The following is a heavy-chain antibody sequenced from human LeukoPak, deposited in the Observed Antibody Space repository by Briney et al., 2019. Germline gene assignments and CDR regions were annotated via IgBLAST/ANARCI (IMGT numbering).Heavy chain of an antibody. CDR2: IYYSGST. Sequence: SETLSLTCTVSGGSISSSSYYWGWIRQPPGKGLEWIGSIYYSGSTYYNPSLKSRVTISVDTSKNQFSLKLSSVTAADTAVYYCARHWGARITMVRGVIRGMDYWGQGTLVTVSS. J-gene: IGHJ4*02. D-gene: IGHD3-10*01. CDR3: ARHWGARITMVRGVIRGMDY. V-gene: IGHV4-39*01. CDR1: GGSISSSSYY.